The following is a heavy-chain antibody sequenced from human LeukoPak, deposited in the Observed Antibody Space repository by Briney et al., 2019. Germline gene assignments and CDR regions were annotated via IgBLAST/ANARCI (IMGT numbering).Heavy chain of an antibody. V-gene: IGHV4-39*07. J-gene: IGHJ5*02. CDR1: GGSISSSSYY. Sequence: PSETLSLTCTVSGGSISSSSYYWGWIRQPPGKGLEWIGSIYYSGSTYYNPSLKSRVTISVDTSKNQFSLKLSSVTAADTAVYYCARGLLWSRKTPVDPWGQGTLVTVSS. D-gene: IGHD3-10*01. CDR3: ARGLLWSRKTPVDP. CDR2: IYYSGST.